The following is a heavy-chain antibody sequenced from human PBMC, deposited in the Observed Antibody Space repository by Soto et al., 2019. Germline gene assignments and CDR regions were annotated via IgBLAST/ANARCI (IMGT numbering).Heavy chain of an antibody. CDR2: IYPSGAS. Sequence: QVHLQESGSGLVKPSQTLSLTCAVSGASITTEGYTWSWIRQPPGKGLEWIGYIYPSGASNYNPSLRIRVTISLDASRNRFSLSVGSVTAADTAVYYCARATFGAVLHLEVWGQETTVTVSS. CDR1: GASITTEGYT. J-gene: IGHJ6*02. V-gene: IGHV4-30-2*01. CDR3: ARATFGAVLHLEV. D-gene: IGHD3-3*01.